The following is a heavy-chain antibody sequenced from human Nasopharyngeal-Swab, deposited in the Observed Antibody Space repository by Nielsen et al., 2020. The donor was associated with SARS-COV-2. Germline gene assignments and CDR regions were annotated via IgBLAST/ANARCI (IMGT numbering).Heavy chain of an antibody. Sequence: GKGLEWVSSISISSSYISYADSVKGRFTISRDNAKNSLYLQMNSLRAEDTAVYYCARGGGLLWFGELGWGQGTLVTVSS. CDR3: ARGGGLLWFGELG. CDR2: ISISSSYI. D-gene: IGHD3-10*01. J-gene: IGHJ4*02. V-gene: IGHV3-21*01.